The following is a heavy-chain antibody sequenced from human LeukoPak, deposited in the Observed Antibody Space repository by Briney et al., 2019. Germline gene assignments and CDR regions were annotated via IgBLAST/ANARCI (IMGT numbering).Heavy chain of an antibody. CDR3: ARVPCCSGGSCYDYYYYGMDV. Sequence: ASVKVSCKASGYTFTSYYMHWVRQAPGQGLEWMGIINPSGGSTSYAQKFQGRVTMTRDTSTSTVYMELSSLRSEDTAVYYCARVPCCSGGSCYDYYYYGMDVWGQGTTVTVSS. J-gene: IGHJ6*02. D-gene: IGHD2-15*01. CDR1: GYTFTSYY. V-gene: IGHV1-46*01. CDR2: INPSGGST.